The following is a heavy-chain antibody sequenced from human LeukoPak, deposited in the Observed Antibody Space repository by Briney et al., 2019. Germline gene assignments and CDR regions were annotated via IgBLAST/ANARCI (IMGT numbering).Heavy chain of an antibody. D-gene: IGHD3-22*01. CDR2: IYHSGST. Sequence: SETLSLTCTVSGYSISSGYYWGWIRQPPGKGLEWIGSIYHSGSTYYNASLKSRVTIYIDTSKNQFSLKLSSVTAADTAVYYCARINSWLWAFDIWGQGTMVTVSS. CDR1: GYSISSGYY. V-gene: IGHV4-38-2*02. CDR3: ARINSWLWAFDI. J-gene: IGHJ3*02.